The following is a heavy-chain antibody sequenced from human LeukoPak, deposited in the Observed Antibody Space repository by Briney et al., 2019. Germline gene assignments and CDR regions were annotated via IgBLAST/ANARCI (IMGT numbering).Heavy chain of an antibody. V-gene: IGHV3-48*02. Sequence: PGGSLRLSCAASGFTFSDYSMNWVRQAPGKGPDWVAYISGSSSTIYYADSVKGRFTISRDNAKNSLHLQMNSLRDEDTAVYYCSREGAVGVDYWGQGTLVTVSS. CDR3: SREGAVGVDY. CDR1: GFTFSDYS. J-gene: IGHJ4*02. D-gene: IGHD6-13*01. CDR2: ISGSSSTI.